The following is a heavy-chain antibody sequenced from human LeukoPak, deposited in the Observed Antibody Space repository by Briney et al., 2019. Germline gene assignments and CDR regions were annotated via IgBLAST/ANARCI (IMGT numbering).Heavy chain of an antibody. Sequence: GGSLRLSCAASGFTFSSYEMNWVRQAPGKGLEWVSYISSSGSTIYYADSVKGRFTISRDNDKSSLYLQMNSLRVEDTAVYFCARDSTGWQADSFDSWGQGTMVTVSS. CDR1: GFTFSSYE. J-gene: IGHJ3*02. CDR3: ARDSTGWQADSFDS. V-gene: IGHV3-48*03. D-gene: IGHD2-8*02. CDR2: ISSSGSTI.